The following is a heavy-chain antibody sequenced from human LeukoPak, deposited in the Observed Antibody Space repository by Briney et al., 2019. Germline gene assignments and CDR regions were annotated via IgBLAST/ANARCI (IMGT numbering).Heavy chain of an antibody. CDR2: ISGRGGST. Sequence: GGSLRLSCAASGFTFSTYAMSWVRQAPGKGLEWVSVISGRGGSTSYADSVKGRFTISTDNSKNTLYLQMNSLRAEDTAVYYCAKDWGYGSGSYYPAYWGQGTPVTVPS. CDR1: GFTFSTYA. J-gene: IGHJ4*02. CDR3: AKDWGYGSGSYYPAY. V-gene: IGHV3-23*01. D-gene: IGHD3-10*01.